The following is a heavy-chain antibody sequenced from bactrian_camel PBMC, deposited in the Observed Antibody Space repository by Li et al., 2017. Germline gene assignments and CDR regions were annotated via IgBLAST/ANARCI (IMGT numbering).Heavy chain of an antibody. Sequence: QLVESGGGLVQPGGSLRLSCAASGFIFSSYYMTWVRQAPGKGLEWVSAIWNDASNTDVADSVKGRFSISRDNAKNALYLQLNSLKSEDTAMYYCRKHYYSDYAGVEFWGQGTQVTVS. CDR2: IWNDASNT. J-gene: IGHJ4*01. CDR3: RKHYYSDYAGVEF. D-gene: IGHD4*01. CDR1: GFIFSSYY. V-gene: IGHV3S6*01.